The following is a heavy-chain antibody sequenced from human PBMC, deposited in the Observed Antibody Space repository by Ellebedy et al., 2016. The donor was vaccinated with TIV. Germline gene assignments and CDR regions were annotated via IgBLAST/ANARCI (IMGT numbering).Heavy chain of an antibody. CDR3: AKGRGGGSDSSAPRYYFDY. V-gene: IGHV3-23*01. D-gene: IGHD3-22*01. CDR2: ISNTGSGT. Sequence: PGGSLRLSCAASGFTFNSYAMSWVRQAPGKGLEWVSTISNTGSGTYYADSVEGRFIISRDNSKRTLYLQMNSLRAEDTAVYYCAKGRGGGSDSSAPRYYFDYWGLGTLVTVSS. J-gene: IGHJ4*02. CDR1: GFTFNSYA.